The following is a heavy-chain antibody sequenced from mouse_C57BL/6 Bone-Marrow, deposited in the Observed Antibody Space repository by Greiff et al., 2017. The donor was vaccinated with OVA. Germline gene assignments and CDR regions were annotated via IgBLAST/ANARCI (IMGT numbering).Heavy chain of an antibody. V-gene: IGHV5-16*01. CDR2: INYDGSST. CDR3: ATTVDYAMDY. J-gene: IGHJ4*01. D-gene: IGHD1-1*01. CDR1: GFTFSDYY. Sequence: EVNVVESEGGLVQPGSSMKLSCTASGFTFSDYYMAWVRQVPEKGLEWVANINYDGSSTYYLDSLKSRFIISRDNAKNILYLQMSSLKSEDTATYYCATTVDYAMDYWGQGTSVTVSS.